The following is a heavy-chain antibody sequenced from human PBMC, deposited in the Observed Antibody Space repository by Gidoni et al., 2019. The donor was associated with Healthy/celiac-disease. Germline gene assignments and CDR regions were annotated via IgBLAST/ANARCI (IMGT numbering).Heavy chain of an antibody. CDR1: GFTFSSSA. CDR2: ISYDGSNK. V-gene: IGHV3-30*01. CDR3: ARDKEGGTLDY. Sequence: QVPLVESGGGVVQPGRSLRLSCAASGFTFSSSAMHWVRQAPGKGLGWVAVISYDGSNKYYADSVKGRFTISRDNSKNTLYLQMNSLRAEDTAVYYCARDKEGGTLDYWGQGTLVTVSS. D-gene: IGHD1-26*01. J-gene: IGHJ4*02.